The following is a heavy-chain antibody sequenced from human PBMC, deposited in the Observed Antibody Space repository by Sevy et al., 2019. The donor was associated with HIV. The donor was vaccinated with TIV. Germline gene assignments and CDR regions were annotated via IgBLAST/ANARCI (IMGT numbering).Heavy chain of an antibody. CDR2: ISGSGGST. CDR3: AKDPCGGACYSYYYYYGMDV. J-gene: IGHJ6*02. V-gene: IGHV3-23*01. Sequence: GGSLRLSCAASGFTFSSYAMSWVRQAPGKGLEWVSAISGSGGSTYYADSVKGRFTISRDNSKNTLYLQMNSLRAEDTAVYYCAKDPCGGACYSYYYYYGMDVWGQGTTVTVSS. CDR1: GFTFSSYA. D-gene: IGHD2-21*01.